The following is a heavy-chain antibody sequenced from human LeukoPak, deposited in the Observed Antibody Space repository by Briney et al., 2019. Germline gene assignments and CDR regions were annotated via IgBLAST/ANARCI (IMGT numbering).Heavy chain of an antibody. V-gene: IGHV4-34*01. J-gene: IGHJ5*02. CDR2: INHSGST. D-gene: IGHD6-13*01. Sequence: LSETLSLTCAVYGGSFSGYYWSWIRQPPGKGLEWIGEINHSGSTNYNPSLKSRVTISVDTSKNQFSLKLSSVTAADTAVYYCARVWRMGSSSWYLNGPPNWFDPWGQGTLVTVSS. CDR1: GGSFSGYY. CDR3: ARVWRMGSSSWYLNGPPNWFDP.